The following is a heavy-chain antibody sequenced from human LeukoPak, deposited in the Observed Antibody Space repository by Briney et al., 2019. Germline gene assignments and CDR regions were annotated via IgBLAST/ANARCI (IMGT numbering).Heavy chain of an antibody. CDR3: ARPGITGTMGYGAFDI. CDR2: IDSSSSYI. D-gene: IGHD1-7*01. J-gene: IGHJ3*02. Sequence: GGSLRLSCAASGFTFSSYSINWVRQAPGKGLEWISSIDSSSSYIYYADSVKGRFTISRDNAKNSLFLQMNGLRVEDTAVYYCARPGITGTMGYGAFDIWGQGTRVTVSS. V-gene: IGHV3-21*01. CDR1: GFTFSSYS.